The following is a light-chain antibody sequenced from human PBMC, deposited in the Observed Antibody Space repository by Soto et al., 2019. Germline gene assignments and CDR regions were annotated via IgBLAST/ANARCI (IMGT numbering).Light chain of an antibody. CDR3: LQDYSYPFT. V-gene: IGKV1-6*01. Sequence: AIQMTQSPSSLSASVGDRVTITCRASQDIRKDLGWYQQKPGKAPKSLVYGASTLQSGVPSRFSGSGSGTNFTLTISSPQPEDFAAYYCLQDYSYPFTFGQGTKLEIK. CDR1: QDIRKD. J-gene: IGKJ2*01. CDR2: GAS.